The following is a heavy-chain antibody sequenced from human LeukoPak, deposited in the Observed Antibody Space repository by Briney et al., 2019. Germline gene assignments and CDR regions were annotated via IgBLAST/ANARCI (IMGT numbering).Heavy chain of an antibody. V-gene: IGHV4-59*01. CDR2: IYYSGST. CDR1: GGPISSYY. D-gene: IGHD2-2*01. Sequence: SETLSLTCTVSGGPISSYYWSWIRQPPGKGLEWIGYIYYSGSTNYNPSLKSRVTISVDTSKNQFSLKLSSVTAADTAVYYCARAIGWGFCSGTSCYAPVGAFDIWGQGTMVTVSS. CDR3: ARAIGWGFCSGTSCYAPVGAFDI. J-gene: IGHJ3*02.